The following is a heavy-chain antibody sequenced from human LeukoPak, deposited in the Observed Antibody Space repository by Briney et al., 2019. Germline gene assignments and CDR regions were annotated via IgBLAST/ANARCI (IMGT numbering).Heavy chain of an antibody. CDR3: EVYGDPADY. J-gene: IGHJ4*02. Sequence: GASVKVSCKASGYTFTDYYMHWVRQAPGQGLEWMGWINPNSGGTNYARKFQGRVTMTRDTSISTAYMELSSLRSDDTAVYYCEVYGDPADYWGQGTLVTVSS. CDR2: INPNSGGT. D-gene: IGHD4-17*01. CDR1: GYTFTDYY. V-gene: IGHV1-2*02.